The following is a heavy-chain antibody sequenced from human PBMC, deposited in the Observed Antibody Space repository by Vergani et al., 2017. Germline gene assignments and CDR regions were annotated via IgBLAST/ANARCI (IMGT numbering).Heavy chain of an antibody. CDR1: GGSFSGYY. D-gene: IGHD4-17*01. V-gene: IGHV4-34*11. Sequence: QVQLQQWGAGLLKPSETLSLTCAVYGGSFSGYYWSWIRQPPGKGLEWIGYIYYSGSTNYNPSLKSRVTMTTDTSTSTAYMELRSLRSDDTAVYYCARGGAYGDYQDYWGQGTLVTVSS. J-gene: IGHJ4*02. CDR2: IYYSGST. CDR3: ARGGAYGDYQDY.